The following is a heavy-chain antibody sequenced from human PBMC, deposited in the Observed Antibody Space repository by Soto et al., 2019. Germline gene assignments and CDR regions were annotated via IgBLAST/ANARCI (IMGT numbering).Heavy chain of an antibody. CDR2: ISSSGSTI. CDR1: GFTFSDYY. J-gene: IGHJ4*02. D-gene: IGHD3-22*01. CDR3: ARSHLYYDSSGYPDY. Sequence: PGGSLRLSCAASGFTFSDYYMSWIRQAPGKGLEGVSYISSSGSTIYYADSVKGRFTISRDNAKNSLYLQMNSLRAEDTAVYYCARSHLYYDSSGYPDYWGQGTLVTVSS. V-gene: IGHV3-11*01.